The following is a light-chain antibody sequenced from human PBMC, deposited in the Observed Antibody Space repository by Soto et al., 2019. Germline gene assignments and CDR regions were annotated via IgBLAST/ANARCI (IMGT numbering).Light chain of an antibody. CDR3: QQYNNWPPIT. J-gene: IGKJ5*01. V-gene: IGKV3-15*01. Sequence: DIVMTQSPDSLAVSLVERATLSFRGSQSVSSNYLAWYQQKLGQAPRLLIYGASTRATGIPARFSGSGSGTEFTLTISSLQSEDFAVYYCQQYNNWPPITFGQGTRLEIK. CDR2: GAS. CDR1: QSVSSN.